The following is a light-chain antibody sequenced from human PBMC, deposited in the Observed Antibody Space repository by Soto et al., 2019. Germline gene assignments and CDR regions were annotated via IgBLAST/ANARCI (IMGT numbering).Light chain of an antibody. CDR2: GAS. J-gene: IGKJ1*01. CDR3: QQYSSWPRT. V-gene: IGKV3-15*01. Sequence: EIVLTQSPATLSVSPGGRATLSCRASQNVMYNLAWYQQKPGQAPRLLVYGASTRATDSPPRFRGSGSGTDFSLDISSLQSEDYATYFCQQYSSWPRTFGQGSRVEIK. CDR1: QNVMYN.